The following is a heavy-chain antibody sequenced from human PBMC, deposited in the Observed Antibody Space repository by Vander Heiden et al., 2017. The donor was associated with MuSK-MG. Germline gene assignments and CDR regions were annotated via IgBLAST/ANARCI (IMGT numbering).Heavy chain of an antibody. CDR2: ISSDGTKT. D-gene: IGHD3-10*01. CDR1: GFSISDHA. V-gene: IGHV3-30*03. J-gene: IGHJ1*01. CDR3: ARDQAVGSPNPLSVYGL. Sequence: QVQLVQSGGGVVQPGPSLRLSCVTSGFSISDHALHWVRQAPGKGLEWVTLISSDGTKTYYDQSVRGRFTISRDASGNAVYLQMDSLRRDDTGIYFCARDQAVGSPNPLSVYGLWGQGTLVTVSS.